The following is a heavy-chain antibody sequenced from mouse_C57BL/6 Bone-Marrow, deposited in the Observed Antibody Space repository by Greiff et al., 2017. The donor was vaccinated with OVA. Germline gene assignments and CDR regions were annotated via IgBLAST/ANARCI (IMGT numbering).Heavy chain of an antibody. CDR1: GYAFSSSW. Sequence: QVQLQQPGPELVKPGASVKISCKASGYAFSSSWMNWVKQRPGKGLEWIGRIYPGDGDTNYNGKFKGKATLTADKSSSTAYMQLSSLTSEDSAVYFCARRGITTVVATAGKGYYAMDYWGQGTSVTVSS. CDR2: IYPGDGDT. V-gene: IGHV1-82*01. D-gene: IGHD1-1*01. J-gene: IGHJ4*01. CDR3: ARRGITTVVATAGKGYYAMDY.